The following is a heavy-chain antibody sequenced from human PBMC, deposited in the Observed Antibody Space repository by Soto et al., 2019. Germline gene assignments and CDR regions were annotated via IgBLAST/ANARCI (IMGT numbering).Heavy chain of an antibody. Sequence: GGSLRLSCAASGFTFDDYAMHWVRQAPGKGLEWVSGISWNSGSIGYADSVKGRFTISRDNAKNSLYLQMNSLRAEDTALYYCAKESLIQLWLPPLFDYWGQGTLVTVSS. V-gene: IGHV3-9*01. CDR2: ISWNSGSI. CDR1: GFTFDDYA. J-gene: IGHJ4*02. CDR3: AKESLIQLWLPPLFDY. D-gene: IGHD5-18*01.